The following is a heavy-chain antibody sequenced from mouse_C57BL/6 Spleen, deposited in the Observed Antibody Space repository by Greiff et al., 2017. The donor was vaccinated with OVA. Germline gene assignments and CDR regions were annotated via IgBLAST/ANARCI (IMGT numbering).Heavy chain of an antibody. CDR1: GYAFSSYW. J-gene: IGHJ1*03. V-gene: IGHV1-80*01. CDR2: IYPGDGET. CDR3: ASRNYRYFDV. Sequence: QVQLQQSGAELVKPGASVKISCKASGYAFSSYWMNWVKQRPGKGLEWIGQIYPGDGETNYNGKFKGKATLTADKSSSTAYMQLSSLTSEDSAVYLWASRNYRYFDVWGTGTTVTVAS.